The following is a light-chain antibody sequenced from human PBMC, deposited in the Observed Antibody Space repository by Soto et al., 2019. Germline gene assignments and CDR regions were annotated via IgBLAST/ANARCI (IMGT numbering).Light chain of an antibody. J-gene: IGLJ3*02. CDR3: QSYDTSLSGAWV. CDR2: GTT. CDR1: PSNIGAAFD. V-gene: IGLV1-40*01. Sequence: QSVLTQPPSVSGAPGQRITISCTGSPSNIGAAFDVHWYQQFPGTAPKLLIYGTTSRPSGVPDRFSGSQSGTSASLAITGLQAGDEADYYCQSYDTSLSGAWVFGGGTKVTVL.